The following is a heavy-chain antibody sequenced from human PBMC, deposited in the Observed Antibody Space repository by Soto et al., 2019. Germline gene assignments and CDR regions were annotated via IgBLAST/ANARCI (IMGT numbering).Heavy chain of an antibody. Sequence: SETLSLTCTVSGGSISSSSYYWGWIRQPPGKGLEWIGSIYYSGSTYYNPSLKSRVTISVDTSKNQFSLKLSSVTAADTAVYYCLLNGAVAGSDYYYMDVWGKGTTVTV. CDR2: IYYSGST. CDR3: LLNGAVAGSDYYYMDV. CDR1: GGSISSSSYY. J-gene: IGHJ6*03. D-gene: IGHD6-19*01. V-gene: IGHV4-39*01.